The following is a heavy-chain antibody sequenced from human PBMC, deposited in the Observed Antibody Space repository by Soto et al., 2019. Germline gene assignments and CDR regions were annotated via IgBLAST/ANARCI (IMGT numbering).Heavy chain of an antibody. Sequence: APVKRSRKGAGYTITRYGISRLRQTPGQGLEWMGWISAYNGNTNYAQKHQGRVTMTTDTSTSTAYMELRSLRSDDTAVYYCARDLGYCISTSCYPTGYWGQGTLVTVSS. CDR2: ISAYNGNT. CDR1: GYTITRYG. D-gene: IGHD2-2*01. V-gene: IGHV1-18*01. J-gene: IGHJ4*02. CDR3: ARDLGYCISTSCYPTGY.